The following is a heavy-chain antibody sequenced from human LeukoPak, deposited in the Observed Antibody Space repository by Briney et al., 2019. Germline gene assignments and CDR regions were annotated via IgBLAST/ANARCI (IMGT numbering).Heavy chain of an antibody. D-gene: IGHD2-2*01. J-gene: IGHJ4*02. CDR3: AACPHGPDYSHH. CDR2: MYPGGST. Sequence: GGSLRLSCAASGLTVRSNYMSWVRQAPGKGLEWVSVMYPGGSTYYAGSVKGRFTISRDNSKNTVFLRMSSLRAEDTAIYFCAACPHGPDYSHHWGQGTPVTVSS. V-gene: IGHV3-53*01. CDR1: GLTVRSNY.